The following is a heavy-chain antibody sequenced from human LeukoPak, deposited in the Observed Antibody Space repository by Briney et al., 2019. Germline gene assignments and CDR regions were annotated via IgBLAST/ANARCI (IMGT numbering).Heavy chain of an antibody. CDR2: IDWDDDQ. V-gene: IGHV2-70*04. J-gene: IGHJ4*02. Sequence: SGPALAKPTQTLTLTCTFSGFSLRPSGMRVTWIRHPPGKALKWLARIDWDDDQFYSTSLKTRLTISKDTSKNQVVLTMTNMDPVDTATYYCARTPYCGGDCYVDYWGQGTLVTVSS. D-gene: IGHD2-21*02. CDR1: GFSLRPSGMR. CDR3: ARTPYCGGDCYVDY.